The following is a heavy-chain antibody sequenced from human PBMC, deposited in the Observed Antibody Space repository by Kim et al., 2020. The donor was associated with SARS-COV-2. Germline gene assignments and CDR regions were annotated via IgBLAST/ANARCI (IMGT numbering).Heavy chain of an antibody. J-gene: IGHJ3*02. CDR3: ARDSLLFKAFDI. CDR2: IYYSGST. CDR1: GGSVSSGSYY. V-gene: IGHV4-61*01. D-gene: IGHD2-21*02. Sequence: SETLSLTCTVSGGSVSSGSYYWSWIRQPPRKGLEWIGYIYYSGSTNYNPSLKSRVTISVDTSKNQFSLKLSSVTAADTAVYYCARDSLLFKAFDIWGQGTMVTVSS.